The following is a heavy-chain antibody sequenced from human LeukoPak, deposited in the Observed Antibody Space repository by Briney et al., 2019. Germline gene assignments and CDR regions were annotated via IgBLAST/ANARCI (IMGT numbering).Heavy chain of an antibody. CDR1: GGTFSSYA. J-gene: IGHJ6*03. CDR2: IIPIFGTA. CDR3: ARDREYYYYMDV. Sequence: SVKVSCKASGGTFSSYAISWVRQAPGQGLEWMGGIIPIFGTANYAQKFQGRVTITADKSTSTAYMELSSLRSEDTAVYYCARDREYYYYMDVWGKGTTVTISS. V-gene: IGHV1-69*06. D-gene: IGHD1-26*01.